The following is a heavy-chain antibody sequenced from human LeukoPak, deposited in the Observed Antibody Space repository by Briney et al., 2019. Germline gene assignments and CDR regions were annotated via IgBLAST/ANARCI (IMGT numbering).Heavy chain of an antibody. V-gene: IGHV1-69*05. Sequence: XYAISWXRQAPGQGLEWMGGIIPIFGTANYAQKFQGRVTITTDESTSTDYMELSSLRSEDTAVYYCARATMDYYGSGSYGAQTYMDVWGKGTTVTVSS. CDR3: ARATMDYYGSGSYGAQTYMDV. CDR1: XYA. CDR2: IIPIFGTA. D-gene: IGHD3-10*01. J-gene: IGHJ6*03.